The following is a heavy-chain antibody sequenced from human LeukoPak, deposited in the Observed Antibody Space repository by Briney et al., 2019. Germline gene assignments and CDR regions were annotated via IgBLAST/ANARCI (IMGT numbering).Heavy chain of an antibody. D-gene: IGHD3-10*01. CDR2: ISGSGGNT. Sequence: GGSLRLSCAVSGITLSNYGMSWVRQAPGKGLEWVSGISGSGGNTYYADSVKGRFTISRDNSKNTLYLQMNSLRAEDTAVYYCAKALLLFSSDYFDYWGQGTLVTVSS. CDR3: AKALLLFSSDYFDY. V-gene: IGHV3-23*01. J-gene: IGHJ4*02. CDR1: GITLSNYG.